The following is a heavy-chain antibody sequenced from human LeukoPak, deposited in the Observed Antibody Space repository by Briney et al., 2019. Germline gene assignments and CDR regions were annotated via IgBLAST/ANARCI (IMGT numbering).Heavy chain of an antibody. Sequence: GGSLRLSCAASGFTFSSYEMNWVRQAPGKGLEWVSSISSSSSYIYYADSVKGRFTISRDNAKNSLCLQMNSLRAEDTAVYYCAREWWDMEGYFDYWGQGTLVTVSS. D-gene: IGHD2-15*01. CDR1: GFTFSSYE. V-gene: IGHV3-21*01. CDR3: AREWWDMEGYFDY. CDR2: ISSSSSYI. J-gene: IGHJ4*02.